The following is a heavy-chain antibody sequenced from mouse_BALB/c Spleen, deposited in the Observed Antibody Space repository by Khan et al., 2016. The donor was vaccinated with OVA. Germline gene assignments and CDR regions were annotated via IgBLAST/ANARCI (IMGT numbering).Heavy chain of an antibody. CDR2: ISYSGYT. CDR1: GYSITSNYA. J-gene: IGHJ4*01. D-gene: IGHD1-1*01. V-gene: IGHV3-2*02. Sequence: EVQLQESGPGLVKPSQSLSLTCTVTGYSITSNYAWSWIRQFPGNKLEWMGYISYSGYTNYNPSLKSRISVTRDTSENQFFLQLNSVTTGDTATYYCARQYYYGYALDYWGQGTSVTVSS. CDR3: ARQYYYGYALDY.